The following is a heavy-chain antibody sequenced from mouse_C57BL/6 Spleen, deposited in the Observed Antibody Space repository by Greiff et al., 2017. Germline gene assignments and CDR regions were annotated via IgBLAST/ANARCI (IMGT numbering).Heavy chain of an antibody. CDR2: IYPGDGDT. J-gene: IGHJ2*01. D-gene: IGHD1-1*01. Sequence: VMLVESGPELVKPGASVKISCKASGYAFSSSWMNWVKQRPGKGLEWIGRIYPGDGDTNYNGKFKGKATLTADKSSSTAYMQLSSLTSEDSAVYFCATHYYGSSYFDYWGQGTTLTVSS. V-gene: IGHV1-82*01. CDR1: GYAFSSSW. CDR3: ATHYYGSSYFDY.